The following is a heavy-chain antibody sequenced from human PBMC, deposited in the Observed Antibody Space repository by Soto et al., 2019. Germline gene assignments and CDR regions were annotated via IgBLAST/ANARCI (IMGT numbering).Heavy chain of an antibody. J-gene: IGHJ4*02. D-gene: IGHD3-22*01. V-gene: IGHV1-18*01. CDR2: ISAYNGNT. CDR3: AGDPHDSSEFDY. Sequence: ASVKVSCKASGYAFTSYGISWVRQAPGQGLEWMGWISAYNGNTNYAQKLQGRVTMTTDTSTSTAYMELRSLRSDDTAVYYCAGDPHDSSEFDYWGQGTLVTVSS. CDR1: GYAFTSYG.